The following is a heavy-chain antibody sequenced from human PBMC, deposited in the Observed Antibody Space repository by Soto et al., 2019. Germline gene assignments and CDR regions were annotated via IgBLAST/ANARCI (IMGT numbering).Heavy chain of an antibody. CDR2: ISGSGGST. CDR1: GFTFSSYA. Sequence: EVQLLESGGGLVQPGGSLRLSCAASGFTFSSYAMSWVRQAPGKGLEWVSTISGSGGSTYYADSVKGRFTISRDNSKNTLHLQMNSLRAEVTAVYYCAKTLYYYDTDGYQWGQGTLVTVSS. V-gene: IGHV3-23*01. D-gene: IGHD3-22*01. CDR3: AKTLYYYDTDGYQ. J-gene: IGHJ4*02.